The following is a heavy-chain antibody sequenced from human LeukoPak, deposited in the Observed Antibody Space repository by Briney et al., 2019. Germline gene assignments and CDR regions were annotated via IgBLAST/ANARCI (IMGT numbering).Heavy chain of an antibody. V-gene: IGHV3-23*01. CDR3: AKDRLTPDAFDI. D-gene: IGHD4-23*01. CDR1: GFAFTSFG. J-gene: IGHJ3*02. CDR2: ISGNGAFT. Sequence: GGSLRLSCAASGFAFTSFGMSWVRQAPGKGLEWVSGISGNGAFTYYADSVKRRFTISRDNSNNTLYLQMDSLRAEDTALYYCAKDRLTPDAFDIWGQGTTVTVSS.